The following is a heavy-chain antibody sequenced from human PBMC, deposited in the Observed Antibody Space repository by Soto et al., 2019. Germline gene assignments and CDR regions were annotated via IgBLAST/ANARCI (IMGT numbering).Heavy chain of an antibody. J-gene: IGHJ5*02. CDR1: GFTFSGYW. CDR2: INEDGSQK. V-gene: IGHV3-7*03. Sequence: GGSLRLSCAASGFTFSGYWMSWVRQAPGKGLEWVANINEDGSQKNYVDSVGGRFTISRDNAQNSLFLQMNSLRPGDTAVFYCEKGGWIDDWGPGTLVTVSS. CDR3: EKGGWIDD.